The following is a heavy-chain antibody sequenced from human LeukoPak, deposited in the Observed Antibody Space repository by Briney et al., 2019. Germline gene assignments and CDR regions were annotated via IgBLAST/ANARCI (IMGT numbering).Heavy chain of an antibody. Sequence: SETLSLTCAVYGGSFSGYYWSWIRQPPGKGLEWIWEINHSGSTNYNPSLKSRVTISVDTSKNQFSLKLSSVTAADTAVYYCARGRLYYYGSGSYNYWGQGTLVTVSS. CDR3: ARGRLYYYGSGSYNY. CDR1: GGSFSGYY. J-gene: IGHJ4*02. CDR2: INHSGST. V-gene: IGHV4-34*01. D-gene: IGHD3-10*01.